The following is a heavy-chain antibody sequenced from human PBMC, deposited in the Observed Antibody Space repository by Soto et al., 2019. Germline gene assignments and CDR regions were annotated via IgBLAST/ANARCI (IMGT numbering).Heavy chain of an antibody. V-gene: IGHV3-23*01. CDR1: GFTFSSYA. Sequence: PGGSLRLSCAASGFTFSSYAMSWVRQAPGKGLEWVSAISGSGSNTYNADSVQGRFTISRDNSKNTLYLQMNSLRAEDTAVYYCAKTRGDYYYYYYMDVWGKGTTVTVSS. D-gene: IGHD4-17*01. CDR2: ISGSGSNT. J-gene: IGHJ6*03. CDR3: AKTRGDYYYYYYMDV.